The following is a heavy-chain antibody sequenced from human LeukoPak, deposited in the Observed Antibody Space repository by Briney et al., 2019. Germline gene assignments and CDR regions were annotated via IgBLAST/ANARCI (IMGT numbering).Heavy chain of an antibody. J-gene: IGHJ4*02. CDR2: IKSDGSTT. Sequence: GRSLRLSCAASGFTFSSYAMHWVRQAPGKGLEWVSRIKSDGSTTNYADSVKGRFTISRDNAKNTLYLQMNSLRAEDTALYYCTRVAARRGMTEYYFDYWGQGTLVTVSS. CDR1: GFTFSSYA. V-gene: IGHV3-74*01. CDR3: TRVAARRGMTEYYFDY. D-gene: IGHD6-13*01.